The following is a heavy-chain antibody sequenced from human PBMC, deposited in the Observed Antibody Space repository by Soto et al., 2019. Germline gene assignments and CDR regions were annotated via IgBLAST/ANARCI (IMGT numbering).Heavy chain of an antibody. CDR3: ARDQLEGNWFDP. J-gene: IGHJ5*02. Sequence: SETLSLTCTVSGGSISSGGYAWNWIRQAPGKGLECIGYIYHSGYTLYNPSLKGRVTISVDKSKNHFSLNLTSVTAADTAVYYCARDQLEGNWFDPWGQGTLVTVSS. CDR1: GGSISSGGYA. CDR2: IYHSGYT. V-gene: IGHV4-30-2*01. D-gene: IGHD1-1*01.